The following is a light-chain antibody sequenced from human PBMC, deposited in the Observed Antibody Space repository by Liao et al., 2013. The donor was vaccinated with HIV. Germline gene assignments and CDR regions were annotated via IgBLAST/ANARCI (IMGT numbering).Light chain of an antibody. Sequence: SYELTQPSSVSVSPGQTVRITCSGDVLAKKYARWFQQKPGQAPLLVIYKDSERPSGIPERFSGSSSGNTATLTISRVDAGDEADYYCQVWDSNSDHQVFGGGTQLTVL. V-gene: IGLV3-27*01. CDR1: VLAKKY. CDR2: KDS. J-gene: IGLJ2*01. CDR3: QVWDSNSDHQV.